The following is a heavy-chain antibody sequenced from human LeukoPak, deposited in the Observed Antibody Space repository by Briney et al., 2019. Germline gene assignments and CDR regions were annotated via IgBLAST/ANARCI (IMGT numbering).Heavy chain of an antibody. CDR3: ARSSLWFREFDY. V-gene: IGHV4-34*01. CDR1: GGSFSGYY. J-gene: IGHJ4*02. CDR2: INHSGST. Sequence: SETLSLTCAVYGGSFSGYYWSWIRQPPGKGLEWIGEINHSGSTNYNPSLKSRVTISVDTSKNQFSLKLSSVTAAGTAVYYCARSSLWFREFDYWGQGTLVTVSS. D-gene: IGHD3-10*01.